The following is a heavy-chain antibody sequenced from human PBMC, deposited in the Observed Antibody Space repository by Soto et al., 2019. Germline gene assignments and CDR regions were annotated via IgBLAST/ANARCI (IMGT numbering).Heavy chain of an antibody. J-gene: IGHJ4*02. CDR2: IRSKAYGGTT. D-gene: IGHD6-13*01. CDR1: GFTFGDYA. V-gene: IGHV3-49*04. CDR3: TRDTYSSSWYGYYFDY. Sequence: PGGSLRLSCTASGFTFGDYAMSWVRQAPGKELEWVGFIRSKAYGGTTEYAASVKGRFAISRDDSKSIAYLQMNSLKTEDTAVYYCTRDTYSSSWYGYYFDYWGQGTLVTVSS.